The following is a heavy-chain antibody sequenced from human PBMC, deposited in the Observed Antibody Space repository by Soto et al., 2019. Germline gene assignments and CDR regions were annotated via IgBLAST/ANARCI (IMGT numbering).Heavy chain of an antibody. CDR3: VKGYWKGDV. Sequence: EVQLLESGGGLVQPGGSLRLSCAASGFTFSTYAMNWVRQAPGNGLEWVSAISGSGGSIHYADSVKGRFTISRDNSKTTLYLQLNSLRDEDTAVYLCVKGYWKGDVWGQGTTVTVSS. J-gene: IGHJ6*02. CDR1: GFTFSTYA. V-gene: IGHV3-23*01. D-gene: IGHD1-1*01. CDR2: ISGSGGSI.